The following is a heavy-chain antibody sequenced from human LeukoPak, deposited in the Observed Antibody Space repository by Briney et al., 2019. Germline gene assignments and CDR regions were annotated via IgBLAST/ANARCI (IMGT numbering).Heavy chain of an antibody. CDR1: GFNFSRYY. CDR3: ALRGGYGDYVLSDY. Sequence: GSLRLSCAVSGFNFSRYYMNWVRQAPGKGLEWIGEINHSGSTNYNPSLKSRVTISVDTSKNQFSLKLSSVTAADTAVYYCALRGGYGDYVLSDYWGQGTLVTVSS. J-gene: IGHJ4*02. D-gene: IGHD4-17*01. CDR2: INHSGST. V-gene: IGHV4-34*08.